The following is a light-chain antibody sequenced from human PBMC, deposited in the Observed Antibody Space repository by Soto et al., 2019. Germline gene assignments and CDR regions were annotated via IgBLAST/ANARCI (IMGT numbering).Light chain of an antibody. J-gene: IGLJ2*01. V-gene: IGLV4-69*01. CDR2: LNSDGSH. Sequence: QSVLTQSPSASASLGASVKLTCTLSSGHSSYTIAWHQQQPEKGPRYLMKLNSDGSHRKGDVIPDRFSGSSYGAERYLTISLLPDEDEADYYCQTWGTGIRVFGGGTKLTVL. CDR1: SGHSSYT. CDR3: QTWGTGIRV.